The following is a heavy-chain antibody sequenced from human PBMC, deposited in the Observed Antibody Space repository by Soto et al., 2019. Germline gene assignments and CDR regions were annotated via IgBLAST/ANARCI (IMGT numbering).Heavy chain of an antibody. CDR1: GGSMSSGDYD. V-gene: IGHV4-30-4*01. Sequence: TLSLTFTVSGGSMSSGDYDWSVSRHPPVTGMVWVGYIYYSGSTYYNPSLKSRITINPDTSKNQFSLQLNSLTPEDTAVYYCARDGILWLGELLYYFHSIGLDYWGKGTLVTVSS. J-gene: IGHJ4*02. D-gene: IGHD3-10*01. CDR3: ARDGILWLGELLYYFHSIGLDY. CDR2: IYYSGST.